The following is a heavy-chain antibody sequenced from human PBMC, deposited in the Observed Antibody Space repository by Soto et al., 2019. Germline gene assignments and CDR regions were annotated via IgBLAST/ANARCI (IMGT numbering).Heavy chain of an antibody. CDR3: SRDSSDGGLLWIGKSFLNYYYGMDV. D-gene: IGHD3-10*01. CDR2: ISYDGSNK. V-gene: IGHV3-30-3*01. Sequence: PGGSLRLSCAASGFTFSSYAMHWVRQAPGKGLEWVAVISYDGSNKYYADSVKGRFTISRDNSKNTLYLQMNSLRAEDTAVYYCSRDSSDGGLLWIGKSFLNYYYGMDVWGQGTTVTVSS. J-gene: IGHJ6*02. CDR1: GFTFSSYA.